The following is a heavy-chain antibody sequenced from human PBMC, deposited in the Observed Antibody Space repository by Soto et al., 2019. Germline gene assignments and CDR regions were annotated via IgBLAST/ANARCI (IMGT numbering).Heavy chain of an antibody. J-gene: IGHJ5*02. CDR1: GYSFTSYW. D-gene: IGHD6-13*01. CDR3: ARRPYIAAAGTGSGWFDP. V-gene: IGHV5-10-1*01. Sequence: GESLKISCKGSGYSFTSYWISWVRQMPGKGLEWMGRIDPSDSYTNYSPSSQGHVTISADKSISTAYLQWSSLKASDTAMYYCARRPYIAAAGTGSGWFDPWGQGTLVTVSS. CDR2: IDPSDSYT.